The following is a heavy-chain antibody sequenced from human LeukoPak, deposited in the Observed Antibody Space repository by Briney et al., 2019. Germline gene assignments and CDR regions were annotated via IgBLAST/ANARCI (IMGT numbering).Heavy chain of an antibody. V-gene: IGHV3-23*01. Sequence: GGSLRLSCTASGFTFSDYAMILVRQAPGKGLEWVSGISGSGVSTFYADSVKGRFTISRDNPKNTLYLKMNRLRADETAVYYCAKDPRNFWLHHYFDYWGQGTLVTVSS. CDR3: AKDPRNFWLHHYFDY. J-gene: IGHJ4*02. D-gene: IGHD3-9*01. CDR2: ISGSGVST. CDR1: GFTFSDYA.